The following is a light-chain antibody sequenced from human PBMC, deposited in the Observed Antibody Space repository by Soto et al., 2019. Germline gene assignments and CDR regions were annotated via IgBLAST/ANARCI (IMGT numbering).Light chain of an antibody. CDR1: SSNIGSNT. CDR3: AAWDDSLDGPV. CDR2: SNN. V-gene: IGLV1-44*01. Sequence: QSVLTPPPSASGAPGQRVTISCSGSSSNIGSNTVNWYQQFPGTAPRVLMYSNNQRPSGVPDRFSGSKSGTSVFLAISGLQSDDEADYYCAAWDDSLDGPVFGGATKLTVL. J-gene: IGLJ3*02.